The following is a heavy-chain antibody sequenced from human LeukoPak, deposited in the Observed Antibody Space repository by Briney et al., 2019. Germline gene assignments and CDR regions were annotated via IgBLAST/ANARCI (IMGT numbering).Heavy chain of an antibody. CDR3: ARGGYFSFDY. CDR2: ITANTRGSIT. D-gene: IGHD2/OR15-2a*01. J-gene: IGHJ4*02. CDR1: GFSFSTYD. Sequence: PGGSLRLSXVTSGFSFSTYDMSWVCQAPGKGLEWVSGITANTRGSITYYADSVKGRFTISRDSSKDTPYLQMNSLRAEDTAVYSCARGGYFSFDYWGQGTLVTASS. V-gene: IGHV3-23*01.